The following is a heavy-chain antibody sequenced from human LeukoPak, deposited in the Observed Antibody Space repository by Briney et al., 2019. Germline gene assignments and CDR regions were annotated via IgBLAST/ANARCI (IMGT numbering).Heavy chain of an antibody. Sequence: GGSLRLSCAASGFTFSSYSMNWVRQALGKGLEWVSYISSSSSTIYYADSVKGRFTISRDNAKNSLYLQMNSLRAEDTAVYYCAGETSGYDPWDYYYYYMDVWGKGTTVTVSS. J-gene: IGHJ6*03. CDR3: AGETSGYDPWDYYYYYMDV. CDR2: ISSSSSTI. V-gene: IGHV3-48*01. D-gene: IGHD5-12*01. CDR1: GFTFSSYS.